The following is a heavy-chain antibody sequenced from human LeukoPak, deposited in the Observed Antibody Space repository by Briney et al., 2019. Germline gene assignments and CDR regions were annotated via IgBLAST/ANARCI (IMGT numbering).Heavy chain of an antibody. V-gene: IGHV4-59*11. CDR1: GGSLSSHY. CDR2: IPDTGST. D-gene: IGHD2-2*01. Sequence: SETLSLTCSVSGGSLSSHYWSWIRQPPGKGLELIGHIPDTGSTFYNPSLRGRVTISLDTSNDQFSLKLTSMTAADTAVYYCARFSSGCSTSSCYLTYWGQGTLVTVS. CDR3: ARFSSGCSTSSCYLTY. J-gene: IGHJ4*02.